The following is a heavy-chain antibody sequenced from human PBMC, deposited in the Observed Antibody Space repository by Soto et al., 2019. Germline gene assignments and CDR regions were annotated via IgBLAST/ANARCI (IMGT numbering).Heavy chain of an antibody. Sequence: ASVKVSCKASGYTFTSYGISWVRQAPGQGLEWMGWISAYNGSTNYAQKLQGRVTMTTDTSTSTAYMELRSLRSDDTAVYYCARGFTTYYDILTGSVYFDYWGQGTLVTVSS. CDR2: ISAYNGST. D-gene: IGHD3-9*01. V-gene: IGHV1-18*04. J-gene: IGHJ4*02. CDR3: ARGFTTYYDILTGSVYFDY. CDR1: GYTFTSYG.